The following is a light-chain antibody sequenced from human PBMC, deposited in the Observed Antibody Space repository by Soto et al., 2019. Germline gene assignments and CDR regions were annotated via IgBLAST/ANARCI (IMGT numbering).Light chain of an antibody. V-gene: IGKV3-11*01. CDR1: QSVSSY. CDR2: DAS. Sequence: EIVLTQSPATLSLSPGERATLSCRASQSVSSYLAWYQQKPGQAPRLLIYDASNRATGIPARFSGSGSGTDFTLTISSLEHEDFAVDYCQQRSNLPPLTFGGGTKVEIK. CDR3: QQRSNLPPLT. J-gene: IGKJ4*02.